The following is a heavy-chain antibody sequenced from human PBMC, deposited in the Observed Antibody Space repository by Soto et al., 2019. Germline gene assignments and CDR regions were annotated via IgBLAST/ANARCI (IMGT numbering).Heavy chain of an antibody. J-gene: IGHJ4*02. CDR3: AKMGYSTVTPDPHFDY. CDR2: ISYDGSNK. CDR1: GFTFSSYG. Sequence: GGSLRLSCAASGFTFSSYGMHWVRQAPGKGLEWVAVISYDGSNKYYADSVKGRFTISRDNSKNTLYLQMNSLRAEDTAVYYCAKMGYSTVTPDPHFDYWGQGTLVTVSS. V-gene: IGHV3-30*18. D-gene: IGHD4-17*01.